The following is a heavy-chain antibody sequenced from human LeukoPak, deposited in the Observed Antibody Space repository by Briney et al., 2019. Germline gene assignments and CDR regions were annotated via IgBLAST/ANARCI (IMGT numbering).Heavy chain of an antibody. CDR2: INPNSGGT. Sequence: ASVKVSCKASGYTFTSYYMHWVRQAPGQGLEWMGWINPNSGGTNYAQKFQGRVTMTRDTSISTAYMELSRLRSDDTAVYYCARGPGRGVVVVAAEYYFDYWGQGTLVTVSS. V-gene: IGHV1-2*02. CDR1: GYTFTSYY. J-gene: IGHJ4*02. D-gene: IGHD2-15*01. CDR3: ARGPGRGVVVVAAEYYFDY.